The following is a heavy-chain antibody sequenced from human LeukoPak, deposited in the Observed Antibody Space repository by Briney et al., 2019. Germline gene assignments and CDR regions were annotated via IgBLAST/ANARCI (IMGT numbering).Heavy chain of an antibody. CDR1: GYSISSGYY. J-gene: IGHJ4*02. CDR3: ARSDPLYYYDSSGYYSDY. D-gene: IGHD3-22*01. CDR2: IYHSGST. V-gene: IGHV4-38-2*01. Sequence: PPETLSLTCAVSGYSISSGYYWGWIRQPPGKGLEWIGSIYHSGSTYYNPSLKSRVTISVDTSKNQFSLKLSSVTAADTAVYYCARSDPLYYYDSSGYYSDYWGQGTLVTVSS.